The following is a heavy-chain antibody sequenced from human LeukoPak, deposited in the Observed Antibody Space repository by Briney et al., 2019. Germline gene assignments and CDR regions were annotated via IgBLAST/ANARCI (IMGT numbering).Heavy chain of an antibody. V-gene: IGHV3-11*01. J-gene: IGHJ3*02. CDR3: AREGRYDFWSGYSPAAFDI. D-gene: IGHD3-3*01. CDR2: ISSSGSTI. CDR1: GFTFSDYY. Sequence: GGSLRLSCAASGFTFSDYYMSWIRQAPGKGLEWVSYISSSGSTIYYADSVKGRFTISRDNAKNSLYLQMNSPRAEDTAVYYCAREGRYDFWSGYSPAAFDIWGQGTMVTVSS.